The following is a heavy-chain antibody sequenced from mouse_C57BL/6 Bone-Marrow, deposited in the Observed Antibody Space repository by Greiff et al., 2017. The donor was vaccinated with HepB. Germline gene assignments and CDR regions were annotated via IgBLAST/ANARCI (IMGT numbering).Heavy chain of an antibody. Sequence: QVHVKQSGAELVRPGASVKLSCKASGYTFTDYYINWVKQRPGQGLEWIARIYPGSGNTYYNEKFKGKATLTAEKSTSTDYMQLSSLTSEDTAVYFCARGDYDSICAVDYWGQGTSVTVSS. CDR3: ARGDYDSICAVDY. V-gene: IGHV1-76*01. D-gene: IGHD1-1*01. CDR1: GYTFTDYY. CDR2: IYPGSGNT. J-gene: IGHJ4*01.